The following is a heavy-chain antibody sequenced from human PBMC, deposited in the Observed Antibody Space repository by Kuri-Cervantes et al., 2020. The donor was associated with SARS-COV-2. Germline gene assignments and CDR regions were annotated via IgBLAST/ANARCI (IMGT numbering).Heavy chain of an antibody. Sequence: ASVKVSCRVSGYTLTELSMHWVRQAPGKGLEWMGGFDPEDGETIYAQKFQGRVTMTEDTSTDTAYMELSSLRSEDTAVYCCATDQLRNPGYWGQGTLVTVSS. CDR3: ATDQLRNPGY. CDR2: FDPEDGET. CDR1: GYTLTELS. V-gene: IGHV1-24*01. D-gene: IGHD1-14*01. J-gene: IGHJ4*02.